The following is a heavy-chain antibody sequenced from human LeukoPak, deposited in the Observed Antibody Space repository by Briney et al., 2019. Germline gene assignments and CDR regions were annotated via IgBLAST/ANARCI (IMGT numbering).Heavy chain of an antibody. CDR1: GGSFSGYY. D-gene: IGHD3-3*01. V-gene: IGHV4-34*01. Sequence: SETLSLTCAVYGGSFSGYYWSWIRQPPGKGLEWIGEINHSGSTNYNPSLKSRVTISVDTSKNQFSLKLSSVTAVDTAVYYCARLGGGVLRFLEWLGTSYGMDVWGQGTTVTVSS. CDR3: ARLGGGVLRFLEWLGTSYGMDV. J-gene: IGHJ6*02. CDR2: INHSGST.